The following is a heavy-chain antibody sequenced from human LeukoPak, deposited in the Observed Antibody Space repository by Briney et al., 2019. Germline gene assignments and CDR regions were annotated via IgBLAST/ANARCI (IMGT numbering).Heavy chain of an antibody. CDR1: GFSFSDYD. Sequence: GGSPRLSCTASGFSFSDYDMNWVRQAPGKGLEWVSSISGSSSHRYYADSAKGRFTISRDNAKNSLYLQMNSLRAEDTAVYYCARAFPPLRTSAAGDYWGQGTLVTVSS. CDR2: ISGSSSHR. V-gene: IGHV3-21*06. J-gene: IGHJ4*02. D-gene: IGHD6-25*01. CDR3: ARAFPPLRTSAAGDY.